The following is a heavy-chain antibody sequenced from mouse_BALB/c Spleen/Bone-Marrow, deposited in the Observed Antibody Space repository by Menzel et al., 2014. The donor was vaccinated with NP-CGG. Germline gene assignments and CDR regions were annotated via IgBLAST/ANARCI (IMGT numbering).Heavy chain of an antibody. V-gene: IGHV1S81*02. CDR2: INPSNGGT. CDR1: GYTFTSYY. CDR3: TRSRRAMDH. J-gene: IGHJ4*01. D-gene: IGHD2-12*01. Sequence: VQLVESGAELVKPGASVKLSCKASGYTFTSYYMCWVKQRPGQGLEWIGEINPSNGGTNFNEKFKSKATLTVDKSSSTAHMSLSSLTSEDSAVYYCTRSRRAMDHWGQGTSVTVSS.